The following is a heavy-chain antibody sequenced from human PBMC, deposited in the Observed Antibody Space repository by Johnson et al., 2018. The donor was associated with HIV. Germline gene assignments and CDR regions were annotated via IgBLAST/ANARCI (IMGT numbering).Heavy chain of an antibody. CDR1: GFTFSSYA. J-gene: IGHJ3*02. V-gene: IGHV3-30-3*01. Sequence: VQLVESGGGVVQPGRSLRLSCAASGFTFSSYAMHWVRQAPGKGLEWVAVISYDGSNKYYADSVKGRFTISRDNSKNTLYLQMNSLRAEYTAVYYCARVVSDYNFWSGGAFDIWGQGTMVTVSS. CDR2: ISYDGSNK. D-gene: IGHD3-3*01. CDR3: ARVVSDYNFWSGGAFDI.